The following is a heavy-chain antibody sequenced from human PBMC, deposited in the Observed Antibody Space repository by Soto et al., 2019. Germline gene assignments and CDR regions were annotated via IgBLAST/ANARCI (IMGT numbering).Heavy chain of an antibody. Sequence: SVKVSCKASGGTFSSYAISWVRQAPGQGLEWMGGIIPIFGTANYAQKFQGRVTITADKSTSTAYMELSSLRSEDTAVYYCARDPRTGSLYYYYGMDVWGQGTTVTVSS. V-gene: IGHV1-69*06. D-gene: IGHD1-1*01. CDR1: GGTFSSYA. CDR2: IIPIFGTA. CDR3: ARDPRTGSLYYYYGMDV. J-gene: IGHJ6*02.